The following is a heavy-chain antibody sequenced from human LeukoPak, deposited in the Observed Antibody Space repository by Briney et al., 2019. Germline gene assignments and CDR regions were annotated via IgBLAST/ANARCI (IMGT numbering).Heavy chain of an antibody. CDR3: ARDREPYCTGGTCYSTGDY. Sequence: GGPLRLSCAVSGFTFSSCSMNWVRQAPGKGLEWVSSISSSGSYIYYADSAKGRFTISRDNAKNSLYLQMNSLRAEDTAVYYCARDREPYCTGGTCYSTGDYWGQGTLVTVSS. V-gene: IGHV3-21*06. CDR1: GFTFSSCS. CDR2: ISSSGSYI. J-gene: IGHJ4*02. D-gene: IGHD2-15*01.